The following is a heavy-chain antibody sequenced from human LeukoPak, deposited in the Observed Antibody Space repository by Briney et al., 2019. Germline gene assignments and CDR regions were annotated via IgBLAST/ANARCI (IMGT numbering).Heavy chain of an antibody. Sequence: PSETLSLTCTVSGGSISSSSYYWGWIRQPPGKGLEWIWSIYYSGSTYYNPSLKSRVTISVDTSKNQFSLKLSSVTAADTAVYYCASRRTHWSWGSGVEFDPWGQGTLVTVSS. CDR3: ASRRTHWSWGSGVEFDP. CDR2: IYYSGST. J-gene: IGHJ5*02. D-gene: IGHD3-10*01. CDR1: GGSISSSSYY. V-gene: IGHV4-39*01.